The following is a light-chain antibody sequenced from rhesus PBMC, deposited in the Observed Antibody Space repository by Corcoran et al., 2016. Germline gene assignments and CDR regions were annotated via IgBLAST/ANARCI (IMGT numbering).Light chain of an antibody. Sequence: EIVMTQSPATLALSPGERATLSCRASQSVSSYLAWYQQKPGQAPRLLIYGASSRATGIPDRFSGSASGTEFTLTISSLEPEDVGVYFCLQSSHWPQYSFGQGTKVEIK. J-gene: IGKJ2*01. V-gene: IGKV3-24*04. CDR1: QSVSSY. CDR3: LQSSHWPQYS. CDR2: GAS.